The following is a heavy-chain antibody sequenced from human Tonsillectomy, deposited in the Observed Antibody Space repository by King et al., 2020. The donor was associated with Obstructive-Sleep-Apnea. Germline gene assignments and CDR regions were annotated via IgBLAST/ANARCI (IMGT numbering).Heavy chain of an antibody. J-gene: IGHJ6*02. V-gene: IGHV3-48*04. CDR2: ISSSSSTI. D-gene: IGHD3-10*01. CDR3: AREYGSGSSYGMDV. CDR1: GFTFSNCS. Sequence: VQLVESGGGLVQPGGSLRLSCAGPGFTFSNCSINWVRQAPGKGLEWVSHISSSSSTIYYADSVKGRISISRDNAKNSLYLQMNSLRAEDTAVYYCAREYGSGSSYGMDVWGQGTTVTVSS.